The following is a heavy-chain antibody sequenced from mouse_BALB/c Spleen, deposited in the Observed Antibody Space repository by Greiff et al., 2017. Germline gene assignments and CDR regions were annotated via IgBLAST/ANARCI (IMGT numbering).Heavy chain of an antibody. CDR1: GYSFTSYY. J-gene: IGHJ3*01. CDR2: IDPFNGGT. D-gene: IGHD2-4*01. V-gene: IGHV1S135*01. Sequence: VQLKQSGPELMKPGASVKISCKASGYSFTSYYMHWVKQSHGKSLEWIGYIDPFNGGTSYNQKFKGKATLTVDKSSSTAYMHLSSLTSEDSAVYYCARGDYDENWFAYWGQGTLVTVSA. CDR3: ARGDYDENWFAY.